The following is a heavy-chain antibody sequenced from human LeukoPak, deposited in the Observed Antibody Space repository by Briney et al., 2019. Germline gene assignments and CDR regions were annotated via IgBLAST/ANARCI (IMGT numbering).Heavy chain of an antibody. V-gene: IGHV1-2*04. CDR1: GYTFTGYY. D-gene: IGHD5-12*01. CDR3: ARARRGEYSGYDYAY. Sequence: ASVKVSCKASGYTFTGYYMHWVRQAPGQGLEWMGWINPNSGGTNYAQKFQGWVTMTRDTSISTAYMELSRLRSDDTAVYYCARARRGEYSGYDYAYWGQGTLVTVSS. CDR2: INPNSGGT. J-gene: IGHJ4*02.